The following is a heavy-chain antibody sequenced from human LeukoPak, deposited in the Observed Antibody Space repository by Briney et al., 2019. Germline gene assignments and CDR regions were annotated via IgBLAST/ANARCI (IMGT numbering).Heavy chain of an antibody. J-gene: IGHJ6*03. CDR2: IRSKAYGGTT. CDR3: TRVSDSSGYYYYYYYYMDV. V-gene: IGHV3-49*03. D-gene: IGHD3-22*01. CDR1: GFTFGDYA. Sequence: GGSLRLSCTASGFTFGDYAMSWFRQAPGKGLEWVGFIRSKAYGGTTEYAASVKGRFIISRDDSKSIAYLQMNSLKTEDTAVYYCTRVSDSSGYYYYYYYYMDVWGKGTTVTVS.